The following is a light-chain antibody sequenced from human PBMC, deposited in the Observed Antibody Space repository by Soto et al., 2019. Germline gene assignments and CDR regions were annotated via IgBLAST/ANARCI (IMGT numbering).Light chain of an antibody. CDR3: QQRSNWPRT. J-gene: IGKJ1*01. CDR2: AAS. V-gene: IGKV1-6*01. Sequence: AIQMTQSPSSLSASVGDRVTITFRASQGIRNDLGWYQQKPGRAPKPLIYAASNLHSGVPSRFSGSGSGTDFTLTISSLEPEDFALYYCQQRSNWPRTFGQGTKVDIK. CDR1: QGIRND.